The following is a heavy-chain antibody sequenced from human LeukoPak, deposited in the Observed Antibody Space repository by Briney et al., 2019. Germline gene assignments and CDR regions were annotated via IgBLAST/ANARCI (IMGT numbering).Heavy chain of an antibody. J-gene: IGHJ4*02. V-gene: IGHV3-48*01. CDR3: ARTRGWFGELFRY. CDR1: GFTFSSYS. D-gene: IGHD3-10*01. CDR2: ISSSSSTI. Sequence: GSLRLSCAASGFTFSSYSMNWDRQAPGKGLEWVSYISSSSSTIYYADSVKGRFTISRDNAKNSLYLQMNSLRAEDTAVYYCARTRGWFGELFRYWGQGTLVTVSS.